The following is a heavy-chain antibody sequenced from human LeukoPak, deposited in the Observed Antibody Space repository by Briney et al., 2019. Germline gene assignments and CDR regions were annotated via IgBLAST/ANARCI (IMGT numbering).Heavy chain of an antibody. CDR2: IYYTGST. V-gene: IGHV4-59*01. J-gene: IGHJ6*02. CDR3: ARGYDKDV. Sequence: SETLSLTCAVSGGSISNFYWSWIRQPPGKAPQWIGYIYYTGSTKYNPSLKSRATISLDTSKNHFSLKLTSVTAADTALFFCARGYDKDVWGQGTTVTVSS. CDR1: GGSISNFY.